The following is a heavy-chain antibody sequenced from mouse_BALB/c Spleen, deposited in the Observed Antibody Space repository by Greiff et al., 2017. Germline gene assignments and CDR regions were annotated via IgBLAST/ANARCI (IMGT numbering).Heavy chain of an antibody. CDR3: AREGNGYHSWFAY. D-gene: IGHD2-2*01. J-gene: IGHJ3*01. Sequence: LQESGAELAKPGASVKMSCKASGYTFTSYWMHWVKQRPGQGLEWIGYINPSTGYTEYNQKFKDKATLTADKSSSTAYMQLSSLTSEDSAVYYCAREGNGYHSWFAYWGQGTLVTVSA. V-gene: IGHV1-7*01. CDR1: GYTFTSYW. CDR2: INPSTGYT.